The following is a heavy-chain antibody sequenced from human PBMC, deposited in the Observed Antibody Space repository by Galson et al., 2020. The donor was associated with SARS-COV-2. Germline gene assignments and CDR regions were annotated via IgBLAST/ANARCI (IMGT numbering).Heavy chain of an antibody. Sequence: ASETLSLTCTVSGGSVTNGDYYWSWIRQPPGKGLEWIGHIYYSGSTYSNPSLKSRVTISVDPSQNQFSLKLRSVTAADTAVYYCARVGNGGYRGPFDYWGQGTLVTVSS. J-gene: IGHJ4*02. D-gene: IGHD5-12*01. CDR3: ARVGNGGYRGPFDY. CDR2: IYYSGST. CDR1: GGSVTNGDYY. V-gene: IGHV4-30-4*01.